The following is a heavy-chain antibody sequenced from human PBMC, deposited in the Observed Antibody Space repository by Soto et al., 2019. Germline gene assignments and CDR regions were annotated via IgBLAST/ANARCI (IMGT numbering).Heavy chain of an antibody. CDR1: GYTFTRYG. V-gene: IGHV1-18*01. D-gene: IGHD2-8*01. Sequence: ASVKVSCKASGYTFTRYGISWVRQAPGQGLEWMGWISGYNGDANYAQRFQGRVSMTIDTSTTTAYMELRTLTPDDTAVYYCAKNGQPPYYYYGLDVWGQGTTVTGSS. CDR3: AKNGQPPYYYYGLDV. CDR2: ISGYNGDA. J-gene: IGHJ6*02.